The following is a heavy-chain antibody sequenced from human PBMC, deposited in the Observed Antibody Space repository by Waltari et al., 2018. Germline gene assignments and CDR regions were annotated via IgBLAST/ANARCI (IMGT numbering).Heavy chain of an antibody. D-gene: IGHD3-10*01. Sequence: QVQLQESVPGLVKPSQTLSLTCTVSGGSINSGDYYWNWLRQPAGTGLEWIGRVYRSGVTNYNPSLKSRVSISLDTSKNQFSLRLNSVTAADTAVYYCAIMVRGIMGGVDYWGQGTLVIVSS. V-gene: IGHV4-61*02. J-gene: IGHJ4*02. CDR1: GGSINSGDYY. CDR3: AIMVRGIMGGVDY. CDR2: VYRSGVT.